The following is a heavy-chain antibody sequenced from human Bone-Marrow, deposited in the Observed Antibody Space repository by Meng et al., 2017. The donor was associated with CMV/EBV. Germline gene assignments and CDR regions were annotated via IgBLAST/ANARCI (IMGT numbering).Heavy chain of an antibody. CDR3: ARQVRIKAAAFDI. CDR2: IYYSGST. V-gene: IGHV4-39*01. CDR1: SSYG. J-gene: IGHJ3*02. Sequence: SSYGMHWVRQAPGKGLEWIGSIYYSGSTYYNPSLKSRVTISVDTSKNQFSLKLSSVTAADTAVYYCARQVRIKAAAFDIWGQGTMVTVSS. D-gene: IGHD2-15*01.